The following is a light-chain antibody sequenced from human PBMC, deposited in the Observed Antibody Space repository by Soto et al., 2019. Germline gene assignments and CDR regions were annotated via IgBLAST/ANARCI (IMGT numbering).Light chain of an antibody. CDR2: DAS. Sequence: EIVMTQSPATLSVSPGERATLSCRASQSVGSSLARYQQKLGQVPRLLIYDASTRASGIPARFSGSGSGTEFTLTISSLQSEDLAVYYCQHYNGWPETFGQGTQVEIK. J-gene: IGKJ1*01. CDR3: QHYNGWPET. CDR1: QSVGSS. V-gene: IGKV3-15*01.